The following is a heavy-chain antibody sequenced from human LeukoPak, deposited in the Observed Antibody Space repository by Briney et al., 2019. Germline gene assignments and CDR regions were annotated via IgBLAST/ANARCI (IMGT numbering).Heavy chain of an antibody. CDR3: ARMYYDILTGYANLDY. V-gene: IGHV3-48*01. Sequence: GGSLRLSCAASGFTFSSYSMNWVRQAPGKGLEWVSYISSSSSTIYYADSVKGRFTISRDNAKNSLYLQMNSLRAEDTAVYYCARMYYDILTGYANLDYWGQGTLVTVSS. D-gene: IGHD3-9*01. J-gene: IGHJ4*02. CDR2: ISSSSSTI. CDR1: GFTFSSYS.